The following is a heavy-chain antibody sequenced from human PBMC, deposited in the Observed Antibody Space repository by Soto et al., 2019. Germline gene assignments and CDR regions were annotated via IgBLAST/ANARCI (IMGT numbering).Heavy chain of an antibody. CDR3: ASAIMVRGVIYGMDV. D-gene: IGHD3-10*01. CDR1: GFTFSSYG. Sequence: GGSLRLSCAASGFTFSSYGMHWVRQAPGKGLEWVAVIWYDGSNKYYADSVKGRFTISRDNSKNTLYLKMNSLRAEDTAVYYCASAIMVRGVIYGMDVWGQGTTVTVSS. J-gene: IGHJ6*02. V-gene: IGHV3-33*01. CDR2: IWYDGSNK.